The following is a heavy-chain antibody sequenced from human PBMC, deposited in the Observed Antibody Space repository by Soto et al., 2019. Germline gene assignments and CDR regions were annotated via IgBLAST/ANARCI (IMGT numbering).Heavy chain of an antibody. Sequence: GGSLRLSCAPSGFTVSTDWMYWVRQAPGKGLEWVSVIRSGGNTYYADSVEGRFTISRDNSKNTVYLQMNSLRAEDTAVYYCVRENYYYGMDVWGQGTTVTVSS. CDR1: GFTVSTDW. CDR3: VRENYYYGMDV. J-gene: IGHJ6*02. V-gene: IGHV3-66*01. CDR2: IRSGGNT.